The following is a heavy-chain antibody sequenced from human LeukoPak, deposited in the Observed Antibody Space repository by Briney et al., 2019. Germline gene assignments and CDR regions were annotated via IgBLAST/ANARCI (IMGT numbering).Heavy chain of an antibody. J-gene: IGHJ4*02. CDR1: GFTFSSYA. D-gene: IGHD1-26*01. V-gene: IGHV3-30*04. CDR2: ISYDGSNK. Sequence: TGRSLRLSCAASGFTFSSYAMHWVRQAPGKGLEWVAVISYDGSNKYYADSVKGRFTISRDNSKNTLYLQMDSLRADDTAVYYCARYSGSYYYPPAWDLWGQGTLVTVSS. CDR3: ARYSGSYYYPPAWDL.